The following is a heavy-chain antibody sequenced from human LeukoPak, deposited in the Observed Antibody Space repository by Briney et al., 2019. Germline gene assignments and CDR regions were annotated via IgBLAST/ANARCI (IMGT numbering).Heavy chain of an antibody. CDR1: GFTFSSYG. V-gene: IGHV4-59*01. D-gene: IGHD3-16*02. CDR2: IYYSGST. Sequence: GSLRLSCAASGFTFSSYGMSWVRQAPGKGLEWIGYIYYSGSTNYNPSLKSRVTISVDTSKNQFSLKLSSVTAADTAVYYCARVYVWGSYRYFDYWGQGTLVTVSS. CDR3: ARVYVWGSYRYFDY. J-gene: IGHJ4*02.